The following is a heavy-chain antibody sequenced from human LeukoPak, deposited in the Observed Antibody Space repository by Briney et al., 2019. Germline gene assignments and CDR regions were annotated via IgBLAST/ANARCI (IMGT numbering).Heavy chain of an antibody. CDR3: AHGARYYYGSGSPFDY. V-gene: IGHV2-5*02. CDR1: GFSLSTSGVG. Sequence: SGPTLLKPTQTLTLTCTFSGFSLSTSGVGVGWIRQPPGKALEWLALIYWDDDKRYSPSLKSRLTITKDTSKNQVVLTMTNMDPVDTATYYCAHGARYYYGSGSPFDYWGQGTLVTVSS. J-gene: IGHJ4*02. CDR2: IYWDDDK. D-gene: IGHD3-10*01.